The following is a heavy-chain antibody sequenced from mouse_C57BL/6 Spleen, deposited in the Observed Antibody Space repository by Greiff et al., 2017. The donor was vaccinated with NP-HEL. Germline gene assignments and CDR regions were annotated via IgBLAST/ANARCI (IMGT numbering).Heavy chain of an antibody. J-gene: IGHJ4*01. V-gene: IGHV1-39*01. CDR3: ARWDYYGRNYAMDY. CDR1: GYSFTDYN. CDR2: INPNYGTT. D-gene: IGHD1-1*01. Sequence: VQLQQSGPELVKPGASVKISCKASGYSFTDYNMNWVKQSNGKSLEWIGVINPNYGTTSFNQKFKGKATLTVDQSSSTAYMQLNSLTSEDSAVYYCARWDYYGRNYAMDYWGQGTSVTVSS.